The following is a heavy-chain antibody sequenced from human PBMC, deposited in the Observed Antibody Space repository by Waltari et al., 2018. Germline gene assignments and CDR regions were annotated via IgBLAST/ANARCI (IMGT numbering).Heavy chain of an antibody. D-gene: IGHD2-21*02. V-gene: IGHV1-69*04. CDR2: IIPIPGMP. J-gene: IGHJ1*01. Sequence: QVQLVQSGAEVKKPGSSVKVSCKASGGTFSNYGISWVRQAPGQGLEWMGSIIPIPGMPNYAQKFQGRVTITADKSTSTAYMELSSLRSEDTAVYYCARDVVVTAILYFQHWGQGTLVTVSS. CDR3: ARDVVVTAILYFQH. CDR1: GGTFSNYG.